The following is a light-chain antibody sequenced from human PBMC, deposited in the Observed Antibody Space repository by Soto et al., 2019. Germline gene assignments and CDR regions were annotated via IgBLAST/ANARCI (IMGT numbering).Light chain of an antibody. CDR3: QQYENYWT. V-gene: IGKV1-5*01. CDR2: DAS. J-gene: IGKJ1*01. CDR1: QSISSW. Sequence: EIQRTQSPSTLSATAGDRVTITCRASQSISSWLAWYQHKPGKAPKLLIYDASNLDSGVPSRFSGIGSGTEFSLTISNMQPDDCATYYCQQYENYWTFGQGTKVDIK.